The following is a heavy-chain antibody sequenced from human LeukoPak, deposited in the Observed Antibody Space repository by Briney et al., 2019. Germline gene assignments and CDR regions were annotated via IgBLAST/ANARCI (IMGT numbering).Heavy chain of an antibody. V-gene: IGHV4-61*01. Sequence: SETLSLTCTVSGGSVSSGSYYWSWIRQPPGKGLEWIGYIYYSGSTNYNPSLKSRVTISVDTSKNQFSLKLSSVTAADTAVYYCAGGQWELPHLGYWGQGTLVTVSS. CDR1: GGSVSSGSYY. J-gene: IGHJ4*02. D-gene: IGHD1-26*01. CDR3: AGGQWELPHLGY. CDR2: IYYSGST.